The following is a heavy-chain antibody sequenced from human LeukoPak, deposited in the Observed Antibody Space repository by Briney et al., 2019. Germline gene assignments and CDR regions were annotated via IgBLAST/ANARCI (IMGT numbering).Heavy chain of an antibody. D-gene: IGHD4-11*01. CDR2: IYYSGST. CDR3: AREKMTTITTIDY. V-gene: IGHV4-59*12. J-gene: IGHJ4*02. Sequence: SETLSLTCTVSDDSFSNCYWSWIRQPPGKGLEWIGYIYYSGSTNYNPSLRGRVTMSIDTSMNQFSLKLTSVTAADTAVYYCAREKMTTITTIDYWGQGTLVTVSS. CDR1: DDSFSNCY.